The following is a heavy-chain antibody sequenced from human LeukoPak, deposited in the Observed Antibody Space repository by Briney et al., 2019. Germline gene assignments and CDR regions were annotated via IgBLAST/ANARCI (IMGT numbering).Heavy chain of an antibody. Sequence: GSLRLSCAASGFTFSSYAMSWVRQPPGKGLEWIGSIYYSGSTYYNPSLKSRVTISVDTSKNQFSLKLSSVTAADTAVYYCARGGGLGELVPYFDYWGQGTLVTVSS. J-gene: IGHJ4*02. V-gene: IGHV4-39*07. D-gene: IGHD1-26*01. CDR1: GFTFSSYA. CDR2: IYYSGST. CDR3: ARGGGLGELVPYFDY.